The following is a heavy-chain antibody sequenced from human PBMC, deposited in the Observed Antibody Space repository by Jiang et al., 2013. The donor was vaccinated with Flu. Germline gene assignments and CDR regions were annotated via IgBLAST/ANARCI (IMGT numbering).Heavy chain of an antibody. Sequence: QTLSLTCAISGDSVSSNSAAWNWIRQSPSRGLEWLGRTYYRSKWYNDYAVSVKSRITINPDTSKNQFSLQLNSVTPEDTAVYYCARDGEITGVWAYYFDYWGQGTLVTVSS. D-gene: IGHD1-20*01. CDR2: TYYRSKWYN. V-gene: IGHV6-1*01. CDR3: ARDGEITGVWAYYFDY. CDR1: GDSVSSNSAA. J-gene: IGHJ4*02.